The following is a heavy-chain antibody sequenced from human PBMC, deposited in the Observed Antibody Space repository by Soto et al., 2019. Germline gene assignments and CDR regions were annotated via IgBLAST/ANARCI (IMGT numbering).Heavy chain of an antibody. J-gene: IGHJ4*02. V-gene: IGHV1-18*01. CDR2: ISAYNGNT. Sequence: ASVKVSCKASGYTFTSYGISWVRQAPGQGLEWMGWISAYNGNTNYAQKLQGRVTMTTDTSTSTAYTELRSLRSDDTAVYYCARAGMYYDFWSGYFGYWGQGTLVTVSS. CDR1: GYTFTSYG. CDR3: ARAGMYYDFWSGYFGY. D-gene: IGHD3-3*01.